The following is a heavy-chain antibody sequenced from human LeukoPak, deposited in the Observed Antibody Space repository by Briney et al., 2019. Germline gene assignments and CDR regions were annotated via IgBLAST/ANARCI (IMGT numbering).Heavy chain of an antibody. CDR2: IWNDGSKK. Sequence: GRSLRLSCAASGFTFSTYGMHWVRRAPGKGLEWLAVIWNDGSKKFYAASVKGRFSTSRDNSKNTLYLQMNSLRAEDTAVYYCARDSLGGDYWGQGTLVTVSS. D-gene: IGHD3-16*01. J-gene: IGHJ4*02. CDR1: GFTFSTYG. V-gene: IGHV3-33*01. CDR3: ARDSLGGDY.